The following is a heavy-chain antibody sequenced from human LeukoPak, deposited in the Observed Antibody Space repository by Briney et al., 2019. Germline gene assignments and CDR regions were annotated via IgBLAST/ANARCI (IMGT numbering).Heavy chain of an antibody. D-gene: IGHD3-10*01. CDR3: ARVRGEAFDI. J-gene: IGHJ3*02. Sequence: GGSLRLSCAASGFTFSSCEMNWVRQAPGKGLEWVSYISSSGSTIYYADSVKGRFTISRDNAKNSLYLQMNSLRAEDTAVYYCARVRGEAFDIWGQGTMVTVSS. V-gene: IGHV3-48*03. CDR2: ISSSGSTI. CDR1: GFTFSSCE.